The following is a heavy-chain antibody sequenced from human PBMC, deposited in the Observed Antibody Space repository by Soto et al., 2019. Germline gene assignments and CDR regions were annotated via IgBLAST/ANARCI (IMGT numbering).Heavy chain of an antibody. CDR3: ARATVTTTKKYYYYGMDV. J-gene: IGHJ6*02. V-gene: IGHV4-31*03. CDR2: IYYTGST. D-gene: IGHD4-17*01. Sequence: PSETLSLTCSVSGASIRSGGYYWSWLRQSPGKGLEWIGHIYYTGSTFYSPSLKSRLTISLDTSKNQFSLDLRSDDTAVYYCARATVTTTKKYYYYGMDVWGQGTTVTVSS. CDR1: GASIRSGGYY.